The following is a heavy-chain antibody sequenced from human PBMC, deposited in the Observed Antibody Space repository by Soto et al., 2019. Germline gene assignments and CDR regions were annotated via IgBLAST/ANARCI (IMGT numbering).Heavy chain of an antibody. V-gene: IGHV4-31*03. J-gene: IGHJ6*02. D-gene: IGHD5-18*01. CDR1: GGSIRSGGCY. CDR2: IYYSGNT. Sequence: SETLSLTCTVSGGSIRSGGCYWSWVRQNPRRGLEWIGNIYYSGNTYYNPSLKSRLTISVDTSKNQFSLNLSSVTAADTAVYYCARDRLMATAGTARHYFGLDVWGQGTTVTVSS. CDR3: ARDRLMATAGTARHYFGLDV.